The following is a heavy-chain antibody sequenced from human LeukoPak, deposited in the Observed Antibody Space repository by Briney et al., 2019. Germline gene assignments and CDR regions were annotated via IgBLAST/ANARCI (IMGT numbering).Heavy chain of an antibody. J-gene: IGHJ5*02. CDR1: GYTFTGYY. CDR2: INPNSGGT. CDR3: ARDYYYGSANTLDP. D-gene: IGHD3-10*01. Sequence: ASVKVSCKASGYTFTGYYMHWVRQAPGQGLEWMGWINPNSGGTNYAQKFQGRVTMTRDTSISTAYMELSRLRSDDTAVYYCARDYYYGSANTLDPWGQGTLVTVSS. V-gene: IGHV1-2*02.